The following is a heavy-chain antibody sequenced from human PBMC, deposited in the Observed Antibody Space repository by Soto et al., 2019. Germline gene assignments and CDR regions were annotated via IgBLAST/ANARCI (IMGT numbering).Heavy chain of an antibody. V-gene: IGHV4-39*01. CDR2: IYYSGST. CDR1: GGSISSSSYY. D-gene: IGHD1-26*01. CDR3: ARLASGSYFYFDY. J-gene: IGHJ4*02. Sequence: QLQLQESGPGLVKPSETLSLTCTVSGGSISSSSYYWGWIRQPPGKGLEWIGTIYYSGSTYYNPSLTSRVTISVDTSKNQFSLKLSSVTAADTAVYYCARLASGSYFYFDYWGQGTLVTVSS.